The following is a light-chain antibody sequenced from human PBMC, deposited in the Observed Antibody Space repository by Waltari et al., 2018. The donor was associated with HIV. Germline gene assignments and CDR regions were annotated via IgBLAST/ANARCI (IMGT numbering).Light chain of an antibody. CDR2: TNK. V-gene: IGLV1-44*01. CDR3: AAWDDSLNGDVV. J-gene: IGLJ2*01. Sequence: QSVLTQPPSASGTPGQRVTISCSGSSSDIGSHTVNWYQQLPGTAPRLLIYTNKQRPSGVPDRFSGSKSGTSASLGISGLQSEDEADYFCAAWDDSLNGDVVFGGGTKLTVL. CDR1: SSDIGSHT.